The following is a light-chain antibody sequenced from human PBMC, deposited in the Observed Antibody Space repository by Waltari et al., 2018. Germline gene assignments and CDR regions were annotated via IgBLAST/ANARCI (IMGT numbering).Light chain of an antibody. V-gene: IGKV1-33*01. CDR3: QQYEDEST. CDR1: QDIKTY. Sequence: DVQMNQSPSSLSASVGDRVTITCQASQDIKTYLNLYQQKSWKAPKVVIYDVSHLATGVPSRFSGTGYGTQFTLTISSLQPEDIATYYCQQYEDESTFGGGTKVEVK. J-gene: IGKJ4*01. CDR2: DVS.